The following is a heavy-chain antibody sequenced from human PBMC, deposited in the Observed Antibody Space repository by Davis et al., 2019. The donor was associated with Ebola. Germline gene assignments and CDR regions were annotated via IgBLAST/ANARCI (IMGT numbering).Heavy chain of an antibody. J-gene: IGHJ4*02. CDR3: ARDLTTAGARYYFDY. Sequence: GGSLRLSCAASGFTFSSYGMHWVRQAPGKGLEWVAVISYDGSNKYYADSVKGRFTISRDNAKNSLYLQMDSLRAEDTAVYYCARDLTTAGARYYFDYWGQGILVTVSS. CDR1: GFTFSSYG. D-gene: IGHD4-17*01. V-gene: IGHV3-30*03. CDR2: ISYDGSNK.